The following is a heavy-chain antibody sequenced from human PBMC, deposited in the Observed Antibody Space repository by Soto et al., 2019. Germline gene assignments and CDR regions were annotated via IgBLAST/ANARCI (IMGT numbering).Heavy chain of an antibody. D-gene: IGHD3-16*02. CDR1: GGSFSVYY. V-gene: IGHV4-34*01. Sequence: ETLSLTCAVYGGSFSVYYWSWIRQPPGKGLEWIGEINHSGSTNYNPSLKSRVTISVDTSKNQFSLKLSSVTAADTAVYYCARPYDYVWGSYRPLWWFDPWGQGTLVTVSS. CDR3: ARPYDYVWGSYRPLWWFDP. J-gene: IGHJ5*02. CDR2: INHSGST.